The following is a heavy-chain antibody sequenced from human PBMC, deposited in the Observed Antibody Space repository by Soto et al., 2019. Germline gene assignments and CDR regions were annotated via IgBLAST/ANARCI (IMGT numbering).Heavy chain of an antibody. Sequence: QVHLVQSGAEVKKPGASVKVSCKASGYIFINYYIHWVRQAPGHGLEWMAIINPTGGSTNYAQKFQGKVTLTMDTSTGTVYMELSSVTSEGTAMYYCARHLAAGDIWGQGTLVTVSS. J-gene: IGHJ4*02. V-gene: IGHV1-46*01. CDR2: INPTGGST. CDR3: ARHLAAGDI. CDR1: GYIFINYY. D-gene: IGHD2-21*01.